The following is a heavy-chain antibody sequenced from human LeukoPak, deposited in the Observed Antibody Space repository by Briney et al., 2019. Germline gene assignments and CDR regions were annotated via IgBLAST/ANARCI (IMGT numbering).Heavy chain of an antibody. J-gene: IGHJ4*02. V-gene: IGHV4-31*03. CDR2: IYYSGST. Sequence: SETLSLTCTVSGGSISSGGYYWSWIRQHPGKGLEWIGYIYYSGSTYYNPSLKSRVTISVDTSKNQFSLKLSSVTAADTAVYYCARHVWLQPFDYWGQGTLVTVSS. CDR1: GGSISSGGYY. CDR3: ARHVWLQPFDY. D-gene: IGHD3-9*01.